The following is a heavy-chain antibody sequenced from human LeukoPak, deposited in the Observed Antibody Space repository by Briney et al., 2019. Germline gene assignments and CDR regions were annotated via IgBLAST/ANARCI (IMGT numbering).Heavy chain of an antibody. V-gene: IGHV3-20*04. J-gene: IGHJ6*03. CDR2: IYWNGGST. Sequence: GGSLRLSCAASGFTFDDYGMSWVRQAPGKGLEWVSGIYWNGGSTGYADSVKGRFTISRDNTKNSLYLQMNSLRAEDTALYYCARIVGQQLVLHYYYMDVWGKGTTVTVSS. CDR3: ARIVGQQLVLHYYYMDV. D-gene: IGHD6-13*01. CDR1: GFTFDDYG.